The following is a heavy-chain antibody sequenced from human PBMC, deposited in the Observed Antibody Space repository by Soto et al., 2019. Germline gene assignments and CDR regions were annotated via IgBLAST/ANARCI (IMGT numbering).Heavy chain of an antibody. CDR1: GFTFSSYV. Sequence: VGSLRLSCAASGFTFSSYVMSWVRQAPGKGLEWVSAITGSSGDTYYADSVKGRFTISRDHSKNTLYLQMSSLRAEDTALDYCAKGSASTRPYYFDYWGPGTLVTVSS. V-gene: IGHV3-23*01. J-gene: IGHJ4*02. CDR3: AKGSASTRPYYFDY. CDR2: ITGSSGDT. D-gene: IGHD6-6*01.